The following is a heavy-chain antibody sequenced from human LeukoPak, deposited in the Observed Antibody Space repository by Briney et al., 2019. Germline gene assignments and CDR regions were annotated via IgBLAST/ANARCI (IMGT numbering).Heavy chain of an antibody. CDR1: GYTFTGYY. V-gene: IGHV1-2*02. CDR3: ARGGGAAALEYFQH. CDR2: INPNSGGT. Sequence: GASVKVSCKASGYTFTGYYMHWVRQAPGQGLEWMGWINPNSGGTNYAQKFQGRVTMTRDTSISTAYMELSRLRSDDTAVYYWARGGGAAALEYFQHWGQGTLVTVSS. D-gene: IGHD6-13*01. J-gene: IGHJ1*01.